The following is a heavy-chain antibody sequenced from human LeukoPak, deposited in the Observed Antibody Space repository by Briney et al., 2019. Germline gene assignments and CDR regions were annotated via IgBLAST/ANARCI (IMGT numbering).Heavy chain of an antibody. J-gene: IGHJ4*02. V-gene: IGHV3-15*01. CDR3: TSSRITICGVAPVDY. CDR1: GFTFSNAW. CDR2: FKRKTGGGTT. D-gene: IGHD3-3*01. Sequence: GGPLRLSCAASGFTFSNAWMIGVRQSTGKGLEGVGRFKRKTGGGTTGYAAPVKGRFTISRDASKNTLYLQMNSLKTEDTAVYYCTSSRITICGVAPVDYWGQGTLVTVSS.